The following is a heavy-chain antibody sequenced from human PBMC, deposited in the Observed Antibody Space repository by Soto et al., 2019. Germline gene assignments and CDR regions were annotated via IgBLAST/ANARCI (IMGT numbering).Heavy chain of an antibody. D-gene: IGHD6-13*01. CDR2: ISYDGSNK. CDR3: ARGGAAAGLDY. CDR1: GFTFSSYA. J-gene: IGHJ4*02. Sequence: QVQLVESGGGVVQPGRSLRLSCAASGFTFSSYAMHWVRQAPGKGLEWVAVISYDGSNKYYADSVKGRFTISRDNSKNTLYLQMNSLRAEDTAVYYCARGGAAAGLDYWGQGTLFTVSS. V-gene: IGHV3-30-3*01.